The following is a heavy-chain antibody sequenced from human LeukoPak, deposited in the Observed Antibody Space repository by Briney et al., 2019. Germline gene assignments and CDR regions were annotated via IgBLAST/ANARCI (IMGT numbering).Heavy chain of an antibody. CDR1: GGSISSYY. D-gene: IGHD3-10*01. Sequence: SETLSLTCTVSGGSISSYYWSWIRQPPGKGLEWIGYIYYSGSTNYNPSLKSRVTISVDTSKNQFSLKLSSVTAADTAVYYCARSMVRGVPNPFDIWGQGTMVTVSS. V-gene: IGHV4-59*08. CDR3: ARSMVRGVPNPFDI. CDR2: IYYSGST. J-gene: IGHJ3*02.